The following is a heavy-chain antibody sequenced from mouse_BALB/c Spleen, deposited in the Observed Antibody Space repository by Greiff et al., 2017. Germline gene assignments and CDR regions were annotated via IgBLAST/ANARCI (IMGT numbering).Heavy chain of an antibody. CDR3: ATLYDGYPYYFDY. D-gene: IGHD2-3*01. CDR2: ISSGGSYT. CDR1: GFTFSSYC. V-gene: IGHV5-6*01. Sequence: EVKLVESGGDLVKPGGSLKLSCAASGFTFSSYCMPWVRQTPGKRLEWVATISSGGSYTYYPDSVKGRFTISRDKAKNTLYLQMSSLKSEDTAMYYCATLYDGYPYYFDYWGQGTTLTGSS. J-gene: IGHJ2*01.